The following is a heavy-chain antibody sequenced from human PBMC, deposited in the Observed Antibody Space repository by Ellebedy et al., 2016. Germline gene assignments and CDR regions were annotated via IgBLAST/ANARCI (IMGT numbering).Heavy chain of an antibody. CDR1: GFTFSSLA. Sequence: GESLKISCEASGFTFSSLAMNWVRQAPGKGLEWVAVISYEGNNKHYADSVKGRFTISRDNSKNTLYLQMNSLRAEDTAVYYCARETGGGYSYGYGFDSWGQGSLVTVSS. V-gene: IGHV3-30-3*01. D-gene: IGHD5-18*01. CDR3: ARETGGGYSYGYGFDS. J-gene: IGHJ4*02. CDR2: ISYEGNNK.